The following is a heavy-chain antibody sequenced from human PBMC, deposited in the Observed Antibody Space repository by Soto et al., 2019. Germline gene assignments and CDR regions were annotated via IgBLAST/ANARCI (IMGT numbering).Heavy chain of an antibody. D-gene: IGHD3-10*01. V-gene: IGHV3-20*04. J-gene: IGHJ6*02. CDR2: INWNGGST. CDR1: GFPFGDYG. CDR3: ARGDYRYYYYGMDV. Sequence: GGSLRLSCAASGFPFGDYGMSWVRQAPGKGLEWVSGINWNGGSTGYADSVKGRFAISRDNAKNSLYLQMNSLRAEDTALYYCARGDYRYYYYGMDVWGQGTTVTVSS.